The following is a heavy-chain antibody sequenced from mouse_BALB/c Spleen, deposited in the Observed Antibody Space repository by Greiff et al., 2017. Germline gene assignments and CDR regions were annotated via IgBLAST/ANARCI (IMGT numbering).Heavy chain of an antibody. CDR3: AREGHMGNYIDY. J-gene: IGHJ3*01. D-gene: IGHD2-1*01. V-gene: IGHV5-17*02. CDR2: ISSGSSTI. Sequence: EVQVVESGGGLVQPGGSRKLSCAASGFTFSSYGMHWVRQAPEKGLEWVAYISSGSSTIYYAATVKGRFTISRDNPKNTLFLQMTSLRSEDTAMYNCAREGHMGNYIDYWGQGTLVTVSA. CDR1: GFTFSSYG.